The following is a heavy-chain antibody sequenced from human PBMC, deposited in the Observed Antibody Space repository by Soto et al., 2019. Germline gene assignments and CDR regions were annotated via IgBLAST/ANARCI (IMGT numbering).Heavy chain of an antibody. V-gene: IGHV3-23*01. CDR1: GFTFSSYA. CDR3: AKTSGSSGWYYFDY. J-gene: IGHJ4*02. D-gene: IGHD6-19*01. CDR2: ISGSGVST. Sequence: EVQLLESGGGLVPPGGSLRLSCAASGFTFSSYAMSWVRQAPGKGLEWVSAISGSGVSTYYADSVKGRFTISRDNSKNTLYLQMNSLRAEDTAVYYCAKTSGSSGWYYFDYWGQGTLVTVSS.